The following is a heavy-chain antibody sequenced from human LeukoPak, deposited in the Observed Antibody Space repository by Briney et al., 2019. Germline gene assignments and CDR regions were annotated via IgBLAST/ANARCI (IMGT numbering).Heavy chain of an antibody. V-gene: IGHV3-74*01. J-gene: IGHJ4*02. CDR3: ARGRDAMDY. CDR1: GFTFTNYW. Sequence: HPGGSLRLSCAAFGFTFTNYWIHWVRQAPGKGLVWVSRINSDGSSTIYADSVKGQFTISRDNARNTLYLQMNSLTAEDTAVYYCARGRDAMDYWGQGTLVTVSS. D-gene: IGHD2-2*01. CDR2: INSDGSST.